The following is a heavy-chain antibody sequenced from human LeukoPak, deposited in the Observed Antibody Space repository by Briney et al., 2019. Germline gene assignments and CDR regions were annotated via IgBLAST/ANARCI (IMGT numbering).Heavy chain of an antibody. CDR2: IYYSRST. CDR3: ARGALRQPDYFDY. Sequence: SETLSLTCTVSGGSISDYYWSWIRQPPGRGLEWIGHIYYSRSTNYNPSLKSRVTISVDTSKNQFSLKLSSVTAADTAVYYCARGALRQPDYFDYWGQGTPVTVSS. D-gene: IGHD1-14*01. J-gene: IGHJ4*02. CDR1: GGSISDYY. V-gene: IGHV4-59*01.